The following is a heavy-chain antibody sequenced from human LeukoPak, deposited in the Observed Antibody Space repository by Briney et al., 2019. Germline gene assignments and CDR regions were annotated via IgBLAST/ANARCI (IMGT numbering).Heavy chain of an antibody. CDR2: IKHDGSEK. Sequence: PGGSLRLSCAASGLTFSDYWMCWVRQAPGEGLEWVANIKHDGSEKYYVDSVKGRFTISRDNAKNSLYLQMNSLRVEDTAVYYGATDRGLRWGKRTTVTVSS. CDR3: ATDRGLR. V-gene: IGHV3-7*03. CDR1: GLTFSDYW. J-gene: IGHJ6*04.